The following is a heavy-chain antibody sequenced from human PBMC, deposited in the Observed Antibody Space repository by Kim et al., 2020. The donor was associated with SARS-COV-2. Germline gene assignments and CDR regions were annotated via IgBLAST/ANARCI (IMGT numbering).Heavy chain of an antibody. CDR1: GYTFTSYG. CDR2: ISAYNGNT. V-gene: IGHV1-18*04. J-gene: IGHJ4*02. CDR3: ARAVSIVGATYLDY. D-gene: IGHD1-26*01. Sequence: ASVKVSCKASGYTFTSYGISWVRQAPGQGLEWMGWISAYNGNTNYAQKLQGRVTMTTDTSTSTAYMELRSLRSDDTAVYYCARAVSIVGATYLDYWGQGTLVTVSS.